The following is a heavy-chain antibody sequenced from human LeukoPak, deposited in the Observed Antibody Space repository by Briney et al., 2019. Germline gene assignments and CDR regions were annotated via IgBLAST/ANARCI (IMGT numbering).Heavy chain of an antibody. V-gene: IGHV4-4*07. J-gene: IGHJ6*03. CDR3: ARNYFYYYMDV. CDR1: GDSISSYY. CDR2: IYTSGST. Sequence: SETLSLTCTVSGDSISSYYWSWIQQPAGKALEWIGRIYTSGSTNYNPSLKSRVTMSLDTSKNQFSLKLSSVTAADTAVYYCARNYFYYYMDVWAKGQWSPSL.